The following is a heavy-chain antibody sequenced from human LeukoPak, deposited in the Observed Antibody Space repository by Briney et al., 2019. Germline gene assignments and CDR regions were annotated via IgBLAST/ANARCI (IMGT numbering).Heavy chain of an antibody. CDR2: IWYDGSKR. V-gene: IGHV3-33*08. Sequence: GGSLRLSCAASGFTFSSYGMHWVRQAPGKGLEWVTLIWYDGSKRYYADSVKGRFTISRDNSKNTLNLQMDSLRVEDTAVYYCARAESHDALDIWGQGTMVIVSS. CDR3: ARAESHDALDI. J-gene: IGHJ3*02. CDR1: GFTFSSYG.